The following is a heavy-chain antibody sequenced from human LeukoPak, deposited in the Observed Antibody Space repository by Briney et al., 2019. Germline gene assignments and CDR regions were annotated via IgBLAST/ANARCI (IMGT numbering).Heavy chain of an antibody. CDR1: GFTFSSYA. Sequence: PGGSLRLSCAASGFTFSSYAMSWVCQAPGKGLEWVSAISGSGGSTYYADSVKGRFTISRDNSKNTLYLQMSSLRGEDTAVYYCAKQYSYDYTGAFDIWGQGTMVTVSS. CDR2: ISGSGGST. D-gene: IGHD5-12*01. J-gene: IGHJ3*02. CDR3: AKQYSYDYTGAFDI. V-gene: IGHV3-23*01.